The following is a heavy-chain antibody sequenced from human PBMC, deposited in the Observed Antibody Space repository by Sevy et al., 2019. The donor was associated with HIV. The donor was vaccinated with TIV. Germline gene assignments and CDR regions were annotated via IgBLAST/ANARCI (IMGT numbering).Heavy chain of an antibody. D-gene: IGHD3-10*01. V-gene: IGHV3-21*01. Sequence: GGSLRLSCVASGFTFDTYTMNWVRQAPGKGLEWVSSISGSSNYIYYADSVKGRFTISRDNAKNSLFLQMNSLRVEDTALYYCVRPYGSGSWEAFDIWGQGTKVTVSS. J-gene: IGHJ3*02. CDR2: ISGSSNYI. CDR1: GFTFDTYT. CDR3: VRPYGSGSWEAFDI.